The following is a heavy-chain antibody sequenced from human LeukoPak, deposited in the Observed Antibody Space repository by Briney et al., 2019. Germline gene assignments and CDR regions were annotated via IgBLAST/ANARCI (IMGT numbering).Heavy chain of an antibody. J-gene: IGHJ6*02. CDR1: GFTFSTYW. CDR2: MKRDGSEI. V-gene: IGHV3-7*03. CDR3: ARRNAMDV. Sequence: PGGSLRLSCSASGFTFSTYWMSWVRQAPGKGLEWVANMKRDGSEIYYVDSVKGRFTISRDNAKNSLFLQMNSLRAEDTAVYYCARRNAMDVWGQGTTVIVFS.